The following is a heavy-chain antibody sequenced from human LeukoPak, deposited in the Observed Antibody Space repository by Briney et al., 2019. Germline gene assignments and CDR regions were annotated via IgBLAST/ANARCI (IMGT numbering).Heavy chain of an antibody. CDR2: INSDGSST. Sequence: PGGSLRLSCAASGFTFSSYWMHWVRQAPGKGLVWVSRINSDGSSTSYADSVKGRFTTSRDNAKNTLYLQMNSLRAEDTAVYYCARGGLSAYCGGDCYTFDYWGQGTLVTVSS. CDR1: GFTFSSYW. D-gene: IGHD2-21*02. J-gene: IGHJ4*02. CDR3: ARGGLSAYCGGDCYTFDY. V-gene: IGHV3-74*01.